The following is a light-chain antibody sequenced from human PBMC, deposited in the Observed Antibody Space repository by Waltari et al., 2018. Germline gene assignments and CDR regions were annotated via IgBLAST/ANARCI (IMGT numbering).Light chain of an antibody. CDR1: DTDVGAYDF. CDR2: EVS. Sequence: QSALTQPASVSGSPGQSITISCPGTDTDVGAYDFVSWYQQHPGNGPHLMIYEVSNRPSGMSNRFSASTSGNTASLTISGLQAEDEADYYCSSYTTSSAPGVFGTGTRVTVL. V-gene: IGLV2-14*01. CDR3: SSYTTSSAPGV. J-gene: IGLJ1*01.